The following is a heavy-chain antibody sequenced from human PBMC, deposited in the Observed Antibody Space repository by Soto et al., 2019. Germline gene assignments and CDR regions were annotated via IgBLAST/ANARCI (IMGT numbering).Heavy chain of an antibody. CDR1: GFTFSDYY. CDR2: ISSSGSTI. CDR3: ARDHDNDDGWFDP. J-gene: IGHJ5*02. V-gene: IGHV3-11*01. D-gene: IGHD3-16*01. Sequence: GGSLRLSCAASGFTFSDYYMSWIRQAPGKGLEWVSYISSSGSTIYHADSVKGRFTISRDNAKNSLYLQMNSLRAEDTAVYYCARDHDNDDGWFDPWGQGTLVTVSS.